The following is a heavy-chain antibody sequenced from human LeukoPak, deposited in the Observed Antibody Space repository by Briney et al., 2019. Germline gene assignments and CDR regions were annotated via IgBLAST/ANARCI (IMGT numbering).Heavy chain of an antibody. CDR3: AKWDYYDSSAPY. CDR1: GFTFSSYG. V-gene: IGHV3-30*02. Sequence: GGSLILSRAASGFTFSSYGMHWVRQAPGKGLEWVAFIRYDGSNKYYADSVKGRFTISRDNSKNTLYLQMNSLRAEDTAVYYCAKWDYYDSSAPYWGQGTLVTVSS. CDR2: IRYDGSNK. J-gene: IGHJ4*02. D-gene: IGHD3-22*01.